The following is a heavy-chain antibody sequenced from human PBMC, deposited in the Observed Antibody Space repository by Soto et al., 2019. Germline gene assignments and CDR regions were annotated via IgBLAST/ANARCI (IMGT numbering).Heavy chain of an antibody. D-gene: IGHD3-10*01. V-gene: IGHV3-30*18. CDR1: GFTFSTYG. J-gene: IGHJ4*02. CDR2: ISYDGSNK. CDR3: AKIIRRYGSGYDY. Sequence: QVQLVESGGGVVQSGRSLRLSCAASGFTFSTYGMHWVRQAPGKGLEWGAVISYDGSNKYYADSVKGRFTISRDNSKDTMFLQMNSLRAEDTAVYYCAKIIRRYGSGYDYWGQGTLVTVSP.